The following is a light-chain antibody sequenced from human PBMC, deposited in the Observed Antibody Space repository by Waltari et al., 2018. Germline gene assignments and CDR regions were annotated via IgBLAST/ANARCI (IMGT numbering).Light chain of an antibody. CDR3: QESYSTPFFT. J-gene: IGKJ3*01. V-gene: IGKV1-39*01. CDR2: AAS. CDR1: QSISNY. Sequence: DIQMTQSPSSLSASVGDRVTITCRASQSISNYLNWYQYKPGKAPKLLSYAASSLQSGVPSRCSGSGAGTHFSLSISSLQPEDFATYFCQESYSTPFFTFGPGTKVDMK.